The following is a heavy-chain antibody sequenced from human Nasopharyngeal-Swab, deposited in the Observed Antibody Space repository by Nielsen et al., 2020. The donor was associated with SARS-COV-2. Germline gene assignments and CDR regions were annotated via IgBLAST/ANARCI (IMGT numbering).Heavy chain of an antibody. CDR3: ARHGPWYSSDKFDP. Sequence: GESLKISCAASGFTFSSYEMNWVRQAPGKGLEWVSYISTGGRTIYYADSVKGRFTISRDNAKNSLYLQMNSLRADDTAVYYCARHGPWYSSDKFDPWGQGTLVTVSS. CDR1: GFTFSSYE. CDR2: ISTGGRTI. V-gene: IGHV3-48*03. D-gene: IGHD6-19*01. J-gene: IGHJ5*02.